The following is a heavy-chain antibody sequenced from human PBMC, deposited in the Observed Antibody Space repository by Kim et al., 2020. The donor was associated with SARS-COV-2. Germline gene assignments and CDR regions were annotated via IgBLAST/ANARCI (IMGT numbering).Heavy chain of an antibody. D-gene: IGHD3-16*01. CDR3: ARDKVTGIWGPEYFRH. J-gene: IGHJ1*01. Sequence: GGSLRLSCAASGFTFSNSGMHWVRQAPGKGLEWVAFVSHDGSDAYSADSVKGRFTISRDNSKKTLFLQMNSLRPEDTAVYFCARDKVTGIWGPEYFRHWGQGTLVTVS. CDR1: GFTFSNSG. V-gene: IGHV3-30*03. CDR2: VSHDGSDA.